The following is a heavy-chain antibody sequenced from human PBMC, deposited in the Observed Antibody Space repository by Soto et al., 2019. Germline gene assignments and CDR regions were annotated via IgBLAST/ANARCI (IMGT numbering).Heavy chain of an antibody. V-gene: IGHV3-11*01. CDR2: VSGSGSSV. CDR1: GFTFNNYY. J-gene: IGHJ6*04. Sequence: QVQLVESGGGLVKPGGSLRLSCAASGFTFNNYYLAWIRRAPGKGLEWVSYVSGSGSSVFYTDSLKGRFTMSRDNAKRSVYLQMNSLTVEDTAVYYCARWNYLGRWTGLDVWGKGTTVTVSS. D-gene: IGHD1-7*01. CDR3: ARWNYLGRWTGLDV.